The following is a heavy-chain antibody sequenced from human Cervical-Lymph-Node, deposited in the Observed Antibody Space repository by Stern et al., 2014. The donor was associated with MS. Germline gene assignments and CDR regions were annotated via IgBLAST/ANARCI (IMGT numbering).Heavy chain of an antibody. V-gene: IGHV1-69*01. D-gene: IGHD5-12*01. CDR2: IIPLFGTP. J-gene: IGHJ5*02. Sequence: VQLVQSGAEVKKPGSSVKVSCTASGGTFSSYAISWLRQAPGQGPEWMGVIIPLFGTPKYAQKFQGRVTITADQSTNTAYLELSSLRSEDTAVYYCGVSGYDYLRWFDPWGQGTLVTVSS. CDR3: GVSGYDYLRWFDP. CDR1: GGTFSSYA.